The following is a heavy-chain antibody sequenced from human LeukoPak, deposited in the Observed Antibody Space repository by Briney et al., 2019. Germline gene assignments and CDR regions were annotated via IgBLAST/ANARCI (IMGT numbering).Heavy chain of an antibody. J-gene: IGHJ2*01. CDR2: IKQDGSEK. CDR3: ARDPYNYDILTGYANYWYFDL. CDR1: GFTFSSYW. V-gene: IGHV3-7*01. Sequence: PGGSLRPSCAASGFTFSSYWMSWVRQAPGKGLEWVANIKQDGSEKYYVDSVKGRFTISRDNAKNSLYLQMNSLRAEDTAVYYCARDPYNYDILTGYANYWYFDLWGRGTLVTVSS. D-gene: IGHD3-9*01.